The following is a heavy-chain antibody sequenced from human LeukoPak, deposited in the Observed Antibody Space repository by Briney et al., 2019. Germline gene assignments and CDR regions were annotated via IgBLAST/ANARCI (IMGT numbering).Heavy chain of an antibody. CDR3: AKEIYFGSGSYPDY. CDR2: ISNDGNNK. J-gene: IGHJ4*02. D-gene: IGHD3-10*01. V-gene: IGHV3-30*18. Sequence: GGSLRLSRAASGFTFSSYGIHWVRQAPGKGLEWVAAISNDGNNKYYADSVKGRFTISRDNSKNTLYLQMNSLRAEDTAVYYCAKEIYFGSGSYPDYWGQGTLVIVSS. CDR1: GFTFSSYG.